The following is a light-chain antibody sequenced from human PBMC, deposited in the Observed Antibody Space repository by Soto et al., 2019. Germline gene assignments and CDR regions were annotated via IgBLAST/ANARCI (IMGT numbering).Light chain of an antibody. V-gene: IGKV3-20*01. Sequence: EIVLTQSPGTLSLSPGERATLSCRASQTVNSNFLAWFQQKPGQAPRFVIYGASSRATGIPDRFSGSGSGTDFTLTINRLEPEDFAVYYCQQYGSSPLTFGGGTKVEIK. CDR1: QTVNSNF. CDR2: GAS. J-gene: IGKJ4*01. CDR3: QQYGSSPLT.